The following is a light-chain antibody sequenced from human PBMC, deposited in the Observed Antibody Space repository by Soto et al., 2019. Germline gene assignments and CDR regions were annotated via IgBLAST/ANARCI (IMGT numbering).Light chain of an antibody. CDR2: EVT. CDR3: SSYAGSKMGV. V-gene: IGLV2-8*01. Sequence: LTQPPSASGSPGQSLTISCTGTNXDVGRYKFVSWYQQHPGKAPKLIIYEVTQRPSGVPDRFSASKSGNTASLTVSGPQAEDEADYYCSSYAGSKMGVFGTGTKVTVL. J-gene: IGLJ1*01. CDR1: NXDVGRYKF.